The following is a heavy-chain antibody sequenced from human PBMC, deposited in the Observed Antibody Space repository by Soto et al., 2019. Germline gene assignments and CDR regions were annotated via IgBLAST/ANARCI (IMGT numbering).Heavy chain of an antibody. J-gene: IGHJ4*02. Sequence: GGPLRLSCAASGFTFSSYGMHWVRQAPGKGLEWVAVIWYDGSNKYYADSVKGRFTISRDNSKNTLYLQMNSLRAEDTAVYYCAKGLFYGSGSYYSYWGQGTLVTVPQ. CDR3: AKGLFYGSGSYYSY. CDR2: IWYDGSNK. V-gene: IGHV3-30*02. CDR1: GFTFSSYG. D-gene: IGHD3-10*01.